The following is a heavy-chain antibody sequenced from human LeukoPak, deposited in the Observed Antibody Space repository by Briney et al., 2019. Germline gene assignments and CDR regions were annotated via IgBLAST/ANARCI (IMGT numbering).Heavy chain of an antibody. V-gene: IGHV4-34*01. J-gene: IGHJ4*02. Sequence: SETLSLTCAVYGGSFGGYYWSWIRQPPGKGLEWIGEINHSGSTNYNPSLKSRVTISVDTSKNQFSLKLSSVTAADTAVYYCAVRRRYYDSSGYDDRYFDYWGQGTLVTVSS. D-gene: IGHD3-22*01. CDR1: GGSFGGYY. CDR3: AVRRRYYDSSGYDDRYFDY. CDR2: INHSGST.